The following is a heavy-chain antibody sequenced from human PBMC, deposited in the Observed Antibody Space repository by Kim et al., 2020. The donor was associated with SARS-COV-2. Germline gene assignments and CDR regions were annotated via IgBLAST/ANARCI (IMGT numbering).Heavy chain of an antibody. J-gene: IGHJ4*01. CDR3: ARVTYGSGSNYYFDY. Sequence: GSLRLSCAASAFTFSDFYMSWIRQAPGKGLEWVSYISASNSYTNYADSVKGRFTITRDNAKNSLYLQMNTLRAEDTAVYYCARVTYGSGSNYYFDYWG. V-gene: IGHV3-11*05. CDR2: ISASNSYT. D-gene: IGHD3-10*01. CDR1: AFTFSDFY.